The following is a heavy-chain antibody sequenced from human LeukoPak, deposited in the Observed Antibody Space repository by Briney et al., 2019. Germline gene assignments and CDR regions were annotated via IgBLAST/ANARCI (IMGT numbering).Heavy chain of an antibody. D-gene: IGHD5-12*01. J-gene: IGHJ4*02. Sequence: ASVKVSCKASGYTFYYYGISWVRQAPGQGLEWMGWVSAYNGNTNYAQKLQGRVTMTTDTSTSTAYMELRSLRSDDTAVYYCARGVGYSGYDLVDFDYWGQGTLVTVSS. CDR2: VSAYNGNT. V-gene: IGHV1-18*01. CDR3: ARGVGYSGYDLVDFDY. CDR1: GYTFYYYG.